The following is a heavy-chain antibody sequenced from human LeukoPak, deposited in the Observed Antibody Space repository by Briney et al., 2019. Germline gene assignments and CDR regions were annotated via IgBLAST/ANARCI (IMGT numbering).Heavy chain of an antibody. V-gene: IGHV3-23*01. CDR1: GFTFSSYG. Sequence: GGSLRLSCAASGFTFSSYGMHWVRQAPGKGLEWVSGISGSGGRTFYADSVKGRFSISRDKSKNTLYLQMNSLRAEDTAVYYCAKDNQLSHPEYFQHWGQGALVTVSS. CDR3: AKDNQLSHPEYFQH. D-gene: IGHD2-2*01. J-gene: IGHJ1*01. CDR2: ISGSGGRT.